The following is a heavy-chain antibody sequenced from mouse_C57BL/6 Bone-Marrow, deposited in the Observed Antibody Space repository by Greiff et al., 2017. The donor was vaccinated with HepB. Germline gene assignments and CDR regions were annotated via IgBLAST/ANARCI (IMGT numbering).Heavy chain of an antibody. CDR3: ARGNYYYGSSPWYFDY. J-gene: IGHJ2*01. D-gene: IGHD1-1*01. Sequence: VQLKESGPELVKPGASVKMSCKASGYTFTDYNMHWVKQSHGKSLEWIGYINPNNGGTSYNQKFKGKATLTVNKSSSTAYMELRSLTSEDSAVYYCARGNYYYGSSPWYFDYWGQGTTLTVSS. CDR2: INPNNGGT. V-gene: IGHV1-22*01. CDR1: GYTFTDYN.